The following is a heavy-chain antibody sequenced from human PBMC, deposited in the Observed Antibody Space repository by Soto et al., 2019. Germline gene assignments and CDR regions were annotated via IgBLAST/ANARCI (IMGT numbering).Heavy chain of an antibody. CDR2: IYHSGST. CDR1: GYSISSGYY. D-gene: IGHD3-3*01. Sequence: PSETLSLTCAVSGYSISSGYYWGWIRQPPGKGLEWIGSIYHSGSTHYNPSLKSRVTISVDTSKNQFSLKLSSVTAADTAVYYCARDSLTIFGVVIKAPYGMDVWGEGTTVTVSS. V-gene: IGHV4-38-2*02. J-gene: IGHJ6*04. CDR3: ARDSLTIFGVVIKAPYGMDV.